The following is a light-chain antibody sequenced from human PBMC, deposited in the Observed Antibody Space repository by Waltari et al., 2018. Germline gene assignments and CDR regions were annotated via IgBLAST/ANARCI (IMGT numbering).Light chain of an antibody. Sequence: QSALTQPASVSGSPGQSITISCTGTSSDVGGYNYVPWYQQHPGKAPKLMIYDVSNRPSGVSNRFSGSKSGNTASLTISGLQAEDEADYYCSSYTSSSILVVFGGGTKLTVL. CDR2: DVS. CDR3: SSYTSSSILVV. V-gene: IGLV2-14*01. J-gene: IGLJ2*01. CDR1: SSDVGGYNY.